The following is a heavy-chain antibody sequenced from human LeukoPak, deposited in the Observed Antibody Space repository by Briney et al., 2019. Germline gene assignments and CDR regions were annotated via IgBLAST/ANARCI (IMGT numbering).Heavy chain of an antibody. V-gene: IGHV3-7*01. CDR3: ARGGYGGNSGGGWFDP. D-gene: IGHD4-23*01. CDR1: AFTFSNYN. Sequence: GGSLRLSCAASAFTFSNYNMNWVRQAPGKGLEWVANIKQDGSEKYYVDSVKGRFTISRDNAKNSLYLQMNSLRAEDTAVYYCARGGYGGNSGGGWFDPWGQGTLVTVSS. CDR2: IKQDGSEK. J-gene: IGHJ5*02.